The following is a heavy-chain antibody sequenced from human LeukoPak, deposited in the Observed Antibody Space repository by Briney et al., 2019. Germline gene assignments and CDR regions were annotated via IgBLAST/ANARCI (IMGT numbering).Heavy chain of an antibody. CDR1: GGSFSGYY. CDR3: ARARTRWGVPFDY. Sequence: SETLSLTCAVYGGSFSGYYWSWIRQPPGKGLEWIGEINHSESTNYNPSLKSRVTISVDTSKNQFSLKLSSVTAADTAVYYCARARTRWGVPFDYWGQGTLVTVSS. D-gene: IGHD3-16*01. J-gene: IGHJ4*02. V-gene: IGHV4-34*01. CDR2: INHSEST.